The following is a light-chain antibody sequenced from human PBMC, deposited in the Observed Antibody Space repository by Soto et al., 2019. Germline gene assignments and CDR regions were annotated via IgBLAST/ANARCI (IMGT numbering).Light chain of an antibody. Sequence: EVVMTQSPATLSVSPGERATFSCRASQSVSSNLAWYQQKPGQAPRLLIYGASSRANGIPDRFSGSGSGTDFTLTISRLEPEDFAVYYCQQYGSSPPWTFGQGTKVDIK. V-gene: IGKV3-20*01. CDR1: QSVSSN. J-gene: IGKJ1*01. CDR2: GAS. CDR3: QQYGSSPPWT.